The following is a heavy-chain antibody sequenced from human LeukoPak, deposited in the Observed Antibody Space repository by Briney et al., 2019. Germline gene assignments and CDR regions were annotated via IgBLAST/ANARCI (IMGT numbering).Heavy chain of an antibody. J-gene: IGHJ6*03. CDR2: IKSKTDGGTT. V-gene: IGHV3-15*01. CDR3: ARARSGSYFDYYYYMDV. Sequence: GGSLRLSCADSGFTFSNAWMSWVRQAPGKGLEWVGRIKSKTDGGTTDYAAPVKGRFTISREDSKNTLYLQMTSLRAEDTAVYYCARARSGSYFDYYYYMDVWGKGTTVTISS. D-gene: IGHD1-26*01. CDR1: GFTFSNAW.